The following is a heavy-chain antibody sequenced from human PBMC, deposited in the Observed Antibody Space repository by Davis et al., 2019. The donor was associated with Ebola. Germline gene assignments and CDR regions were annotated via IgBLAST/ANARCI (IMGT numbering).Heavy chain of an antibody. CDR2: IKEEGDK. D-gene: IGHD3-16*01. V-gene: IGHV3-7*01. Sequence: PGGSLRLSCAASGFTFSSHWMNWVRQAPGKGLEWVANIKEEGDKNYVDSVKGRFTISRDNAKNSLYLQMNSLRDEDTAVYYCARRGSLGYWGQGTLVTVSS. CDR1: GFTFSSHW. J-gene: IGHJ4*02. CDR3: ARRGSLGY.